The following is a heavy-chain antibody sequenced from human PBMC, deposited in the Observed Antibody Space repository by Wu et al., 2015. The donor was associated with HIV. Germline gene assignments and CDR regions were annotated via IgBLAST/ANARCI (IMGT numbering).Heavy chain of an antibody. V-gene: IGHV1-69*05. CDR3: ARGLRDILTGYYSAFDY. D-gene: IGHD3-9*01. CDR1: GGGFNSYA. J-gene: IGHJ4*02. CDR2: VIPVIGTP. Sequence: QVQLVQSGPEVKNPGSSVKVSCKASGGGFNSYAISWVRQAPGQGLEWMGGVIPVIGTPNFSQKFQGRVTITSDESTATVYMEMSTLRSEDTAVYYCARGLRDILTGYYSAFDYWGQGTLVIIS.